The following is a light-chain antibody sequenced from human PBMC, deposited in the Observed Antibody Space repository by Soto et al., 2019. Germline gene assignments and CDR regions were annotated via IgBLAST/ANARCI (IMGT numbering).Light chain of an antibody. CDR1: QDISNH. Sequence: IHMTQSPSFLSASVGNRVTILCQASQDISNHLNWYQQKPGKAPKLLIYDASNLETGVPSRFSGSGSGTDFTVTISSLQTEDFATYSCQQYYNLPITFGQGTRLEIK. J-gene: IGKJ5*01. CDR2: DAS. CDR3: QQYYNLPIT. V-gene: IGKV1-33*01.